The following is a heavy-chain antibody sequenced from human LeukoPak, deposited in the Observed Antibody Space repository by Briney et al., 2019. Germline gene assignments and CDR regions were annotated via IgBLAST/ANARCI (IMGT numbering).Heavy chain of an antibody. V-gene: IGHV4-31*03. Sequence: PSQTLSLTCTVSGGSISSGGYYWSWIRQHPGKGLEWIGYIYYSGSSYYNPSLKSRITISVDTSKNHFSLKLSSVTAAATAVYYCARAYTSSCRWFDPWGQGTLVTVSS. CDR1: GGSISSGGYY. CDR3: ARAYTSSCRWFDP. J-gene: IGHJ5*02. D-gene: IGHD6-13*01. CDR2: IYYSGSS.